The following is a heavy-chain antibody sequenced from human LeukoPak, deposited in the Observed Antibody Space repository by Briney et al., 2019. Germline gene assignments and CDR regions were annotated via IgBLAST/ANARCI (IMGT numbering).Heavy chain of an antibody. Sequence: SETLSLTCTVSGDSFSSVTDYWAWIRQPPGKGLEWIASGDYSGGTYYNPSLESRVAISADMSKNQFSLKLTSVTGADTAVYYCAGERGEEYSSGWYKRNYFDNWGQGIRVTVPS. J-gene: IGHJ4*02. CDR1: GDSFSSVTDY. CDR2: GDYSGGT. D-gene: IGHD6-19*01. V-gene: IGHV4-39*07. CDR3: AGERGEEYSSGWYKRNYFDN.